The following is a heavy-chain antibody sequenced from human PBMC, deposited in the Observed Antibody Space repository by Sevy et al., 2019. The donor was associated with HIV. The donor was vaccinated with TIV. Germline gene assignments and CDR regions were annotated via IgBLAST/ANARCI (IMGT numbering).Heavy chain of an antibody. CDR1: GLALSDYY. D-gene: IGHD3-10*01. V-gene: IGHV3-11*01. CDR2: ISGGGATI. Sequence: GGSLRLSRAASGLALSDYYMAWIRQAPGKGLEWVSYISGGGATIYYADSVKGRFTISRDNAKATLHLQMNSLRVDDTAVYFCARDPFHFLRGCFWGQGTQVTVSS. CDR3: ARDPFHFLRGCF. J-gene: IGHJ4*02.